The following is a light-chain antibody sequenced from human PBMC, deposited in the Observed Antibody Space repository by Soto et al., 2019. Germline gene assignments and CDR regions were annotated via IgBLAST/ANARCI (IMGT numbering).Light chain of an antibody. V-gene: IGKV1-5*03. Sequence: DIQMTQSPSTLSASVGDRVTITCRASQRINTWLAWYQQKPGKAPKLLIYKASSLESGVPSRFSGSGSGTEFTLTISGLQPDDFETYYCQEYNTYSYTFGQGTQLEIK. CDR3: QEYNTYSYT. J-gene: IGKJ2*01. CDR2: KAS. CDR1: QRINTW.